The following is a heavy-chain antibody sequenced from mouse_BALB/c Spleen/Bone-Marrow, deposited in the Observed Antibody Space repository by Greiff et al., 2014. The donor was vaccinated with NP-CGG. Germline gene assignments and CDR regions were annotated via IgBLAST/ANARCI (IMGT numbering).Heavy chain of an antibody. V-gene: IGHV1-20*02. D-gene: IGHD2-3*01. J-gene: IGHJ4*01. Sequence: QLQQSGPELVKPGASVKISCKASGYSFTGYFMNWVMQSHGKSLEWIGRINPYNGDTFYNQKFKGKATLTVDKSSSTAHMELRSLASEDSAVYYCARGGLLRAMDYWGQGTSVTVSS. CDR2: INPYNGDT. CDR1: GYSFTGYF. CDR3: ARGGLLRAMDY.